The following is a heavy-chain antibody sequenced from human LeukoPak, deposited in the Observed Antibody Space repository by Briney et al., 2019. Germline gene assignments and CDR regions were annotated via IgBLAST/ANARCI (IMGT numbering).Heavy chain of an antibody. Sequence: ASVKVSCKASGYTFTGYYMHWVRQAPGQGLEWMGWINPDSGGTNYAQKFQGRVTMTRDTSISTAYMELSRLRSDDTAVYYCASAIRAARTYYFDYWGQGTLVTVSS. D-gene: IGHD6-6*01. CDR3: ASAIRAARTYYFDY. CDR2: INPDSGGT. V-gene: IGHV1-2*02. J-gene: IGHJ4*02. CDR1: GYTFTGYY.